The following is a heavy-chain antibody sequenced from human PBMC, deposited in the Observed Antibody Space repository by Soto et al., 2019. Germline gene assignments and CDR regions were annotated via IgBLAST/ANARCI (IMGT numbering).Heavy chain of an antibody. CDR1: GYSFTSYW. D-gene: IGHD2-15*01. Sequence: PGESLKISCKGSGYSFTSYWIGWVRQMPGKGLEWMGIIYPGDSDTRYSPSFQGQVTISADKSISTAYLQWSSLKASDTVMYYCARQNVGYCSGGSCETYGMDVWGQGTTVTVSS. V-gene: IGHV5-51*01. CDR3: ARQNVGYCSGGSCETYGMDV. J-gene: IGHJ6*02. CDR2: IYPGDSDT.